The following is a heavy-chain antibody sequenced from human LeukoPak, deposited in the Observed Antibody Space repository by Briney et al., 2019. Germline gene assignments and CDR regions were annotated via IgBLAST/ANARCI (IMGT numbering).Heavy chain of an antibody. D-gene: IGHD3-9*01. CDR3: ALRYFDRDY. CDR2: IYYSGST. V-gene: IGHV4-39*01. CDR1: GGSISSSNYY. Sequence: PSETLSLTCTVSGGSISSSNYYWVWIRQPPGKGPEWVGSIYYSGSTYYNPSLKSRVTISVDTSKNQFSLKLSSVTAADTAVYYCALRYFDRDYWGQGTLVTVSS. J-gene: IGHJ4*02.